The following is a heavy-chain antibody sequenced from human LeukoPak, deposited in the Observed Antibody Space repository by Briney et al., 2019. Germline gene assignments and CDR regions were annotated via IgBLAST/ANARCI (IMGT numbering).Heavy chain of an antibody. Sequence: SETLSLTCTVSGGSIHTYYWAWIRQPPGKGLEYIGYIYFSGSTTYNPSLQSRATISIDMSKNQFSLRLSSVTAADTAVYYCARDRYDYGDYDLFYFDYWGQGTLVTVSS. J-gene: IGHJ4*02. D-gene: IGHD4-17*01. CDR1: GGSIHTYY. V-gene: IGHV4-59*01. CDR3: ARDRYDYGDYDLFYFDY. CDR2: IYFSGST.